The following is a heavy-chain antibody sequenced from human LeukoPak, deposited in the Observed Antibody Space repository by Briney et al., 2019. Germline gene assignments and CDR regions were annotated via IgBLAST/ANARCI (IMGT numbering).Heavy chain of an antibody. CDR3: ARPARGSSSWYLGAFDI. V-gene: IGHV3-30*04. J-gene: IGHJ3*02. Sequence: GGSLRLSCAAAGFTFSSYAMHWVRQPPGKGLEWVAVISYDGSNKYYADSVKGRFTISRDNSKNTLYLQMNSLRAEDTAVYYCARPARGSSSWYLGAFDIWGQGTMVTVSS. CDR2: ISYDGSNK. CDR1: GFTFSSYA. D-gene: IGHD6-13*01.